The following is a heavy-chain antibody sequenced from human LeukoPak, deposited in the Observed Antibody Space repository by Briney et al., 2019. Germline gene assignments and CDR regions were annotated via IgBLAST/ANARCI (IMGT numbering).Heavy chain of an antibody. V-gene: IGHV3-21*01. CDR2: ISSSSSSM. CDR1: GFTFSFYS. D-gene: IGHD3-9*01. Sequence: GGSLRLSCAASGFTFSFYSMNWVRQAPGKGLEWVSSISSSSSSMNYADSVKGRFTISRDNAKKSLYLQMNSLRAEDSAVYYCARGNDLSTGYSDYWGQGTLVTVSS. J-gene: IGHJ4*02. CDR3: ARGNDLSTGYSDY.